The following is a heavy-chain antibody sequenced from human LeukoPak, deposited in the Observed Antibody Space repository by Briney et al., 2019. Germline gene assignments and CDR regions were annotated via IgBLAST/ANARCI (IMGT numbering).Heavy chain of an antibody. V-gene: IGHV1-69*04. J-gene: IGHJ4*02. D-gene: IGHD3-22*01. CDR2: IILILGIA. CDR1: GGTFSSYT. Sequence: GSSVKVSCKASGGTFSSYTISWVRQAPGQGLEWMGRIILILGIANYAQKFQGRVTITADKSTSTAYMELSSLRSEDTAVYYCARDRYYDSSGLPGGYFDYWGQGTLVTVSS. CDR3: ARDRYYDSSGLPGGYFDY.